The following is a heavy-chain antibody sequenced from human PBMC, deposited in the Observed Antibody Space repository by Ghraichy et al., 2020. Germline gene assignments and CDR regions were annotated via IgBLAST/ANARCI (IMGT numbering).Heavy chain of an antibody. Sequence: GGSLRLSCAASGFTFTDYAMTWVRQAPGKGLEWVSHIASVGSTDYADSVKGRFTITRENSKNSVHLHMVSLRGEDTAVYYCAKKGCGGTTCYMNVWGQGTTVTVSS. V-gene: IGHV3-23*01. CDR3: AKKGCGGTTCYMNV. D-gene: IGHD2-21*01. CDR1: GFTFTDYA. CDR2: IASVGST. J-gene: IGHJ6*02.